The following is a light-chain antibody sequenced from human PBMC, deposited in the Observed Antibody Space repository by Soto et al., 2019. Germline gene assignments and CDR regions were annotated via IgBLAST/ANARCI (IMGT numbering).Light chain of an antibody. CDR2: GAS. J-gene: IGKJ5*01. V-gene: IGKV3-20*01. CDR1: QSVNNNY. CDR3: QQYDSSVT. Sequence: EIVLTQSPGTLSLSPGERATLPCRASQSVNNNYLAWYQQKPGQAPRLLIYGASSRATGIPERFSGSGSGTDFFLSISRVESEDFAVYYCQQYDSSVTFGQGTRLEIK.